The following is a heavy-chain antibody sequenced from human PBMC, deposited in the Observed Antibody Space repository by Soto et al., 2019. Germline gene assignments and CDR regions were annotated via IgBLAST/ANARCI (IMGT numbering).Heavy chain of an antibody. J-gene: IGHJ5*02. CDR1: GGSISSGYYY. D-gene: IGHD6-19*01. V-gene: IGHV4-30-4*01. CDR3: ARVPGGSGRGFDP. CDR2: IYYSGNT. Sequence: SETLSLTCSVSGGSISSGYYYWSWIRQPPGKGLEWIGNIYYSGNTYYSPSLKSRPIISIDTSKNQFSLKLSSVTAADTAVYYCARVPGGSGRGFDPWGQGTLVTVSS.